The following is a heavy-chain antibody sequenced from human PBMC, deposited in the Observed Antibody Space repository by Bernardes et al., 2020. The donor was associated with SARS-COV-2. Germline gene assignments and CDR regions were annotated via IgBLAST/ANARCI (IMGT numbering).Heavy chain of an antibody. V-gene: IGHV3-20*01. CDR3: VRGYYDGPFDN. Sequence: GGSLRLSCPTYGFKFAGYGMSWVRQGPGKGLQWVSGIKRNGGSTGYADFVQGRFTISRDNAKNSLYLQMNSLRAEDTALYHCVRGYYDGPFDNWGQGTLVTVSS. CDR2: IKRNGGST. J-gene: IGHJ4*02. CDR1: GFKFAGYG. D-gene: IGHD3-3*01.